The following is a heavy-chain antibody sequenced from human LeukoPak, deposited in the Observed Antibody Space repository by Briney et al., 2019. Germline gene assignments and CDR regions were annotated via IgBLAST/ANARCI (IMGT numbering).Heavy chain of an antibody. J-gene: IGHJ6*02. CDR2: IYSSGYT. V-gene: IGHV3-53*01. CDR1: GFTVSSNY. CDR3: ARSYGSGSLIGYFYYGMHV. Sequence: PGGSLRLSCAVSGFTVSSNYMNWVRQAPGRGLEWVSVIYSSGYTYYADSVQGRFTISRDNSNNTLYLQMRSLRAEDTAVYYCARSYGSGSLIGYFYYGMHVWGQGTTVTVSS. D-gene: IGHD3-10*01.